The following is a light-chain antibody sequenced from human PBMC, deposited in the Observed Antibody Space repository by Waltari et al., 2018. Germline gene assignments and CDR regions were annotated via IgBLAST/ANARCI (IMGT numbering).Light chain of an antibody. CDR2: DTS. J-gene: IGKJ3*01. Sequence: EIVLRQSPATLSLSPGERATLPCKASRSISPYLAWYQQRPGQAPRLLIYDTSTRAPGIPARFSGSGSVTDFTLTISSLEPEDFAVYYCQQRSNSFTFGPGTRVDI. V-gene: IGKV3-11*01. CDR3: QQRSNSFT. CDR1: RSISPY.